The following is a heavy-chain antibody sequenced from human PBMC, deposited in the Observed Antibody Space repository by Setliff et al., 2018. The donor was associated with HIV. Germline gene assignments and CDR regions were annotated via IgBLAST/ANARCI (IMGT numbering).Heavy chain of an antibody. CDR1: GYSISSGYY. CDR3: ARGLGIAAAGSRRQDKWFDP. V-gene: IGHV4-38-2*01. D-gene: IGHD6-13*01. J-gene: IGHJ5*02. CDR2: IYHSGST. Sequence: PSETLSLTCAVSGYSISSGYYWGWIRQPPGKGLEWIGTIYHSGSTYYNPALKSRVTISVDPSTEQSSLRLTSVTAADTAIYYCARGLGIAAAGSRRQDKWFDPWGQGTLVTVSS.